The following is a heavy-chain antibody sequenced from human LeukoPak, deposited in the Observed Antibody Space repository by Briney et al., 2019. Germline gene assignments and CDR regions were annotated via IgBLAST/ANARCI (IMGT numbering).Heavy chain of an antibody. CDR3: ASLAAYYYGSGSSD. J-gene: IGHJ4*02. CDR2: IKGDGSEK. Sequence: PGGSLRLSXAASGFTFSAYWMSWIRQAPGKGLEWVANIKGDGSEKYYVDSVKGRFTISRDNAKNSVYLQMNSLRAEDTAVYFCASLAAYYYGSGSSDWGQGTLVTVSS. V-gene: IGHV3-7*01. CDR1: GFTFSAYW. D-gene: IGHD3-10*01.